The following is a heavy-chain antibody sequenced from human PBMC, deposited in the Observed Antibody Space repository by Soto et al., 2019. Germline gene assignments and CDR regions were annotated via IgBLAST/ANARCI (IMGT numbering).Heavy chain of an antibody. CDR3: ARVRLQLWVGGFDY. Sequence: VASGGCVVQPGRSLRLSCAASGFSFSTYGMHWVRQAPGKGLEWVAVMSYDGSETYYADSVKGRFTISRDNSKNTLYLQVNSLRAADTAVYYCARVRLQLWVGGFDYWGQGTLVTVSS. CDR1: GFSFSTYG. CDR2: MSYDGSET. V-gene: IGHV3-30*03. D-gene: IGHD3-10*01. J-gene: IGHJ4*02.